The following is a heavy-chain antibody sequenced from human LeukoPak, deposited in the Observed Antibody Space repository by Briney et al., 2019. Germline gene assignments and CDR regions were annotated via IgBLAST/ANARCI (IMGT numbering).Heavy chain of an antibody. Sequence: GGSLRLSFTASGFTFTTYAMSWVRQAPGKGLEWVAAIKSSDNSAYYTDSVKGRFTISRDNSKNTLFLQMNSLRAEDTAVYYCAKVVGDFNFRGQGTLVTVSS. V-gene: IGHV3-23*01. CDR1: GFTFTTYA. CDR3: AKVVGDFNF. J-gene: IGHJ4*02. D-gene: IGHD4-17*01. CDR2: IKSSDNSA.